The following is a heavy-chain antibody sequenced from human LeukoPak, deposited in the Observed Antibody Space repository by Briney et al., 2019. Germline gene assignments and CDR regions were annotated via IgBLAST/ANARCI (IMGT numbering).Heavy chain of an antibody. CDR1: GFTFSNYW. Sequence: GGYLRLSCAASGFTFSNYWMSWVRQAPGKGLEWVANIKQDGSEKNYVDSVKGRFTISRDNAKNSLSLQMNSLRVEDTAVYYCARGFAVDYGGRGTLVTVSS. CDR2: IKQDGSEK. D-gene: IGHD3-10*01. CDR3: ARGFAVDY. V-gene: IGHV3-7*01. J-gene: IGHJ4*02.